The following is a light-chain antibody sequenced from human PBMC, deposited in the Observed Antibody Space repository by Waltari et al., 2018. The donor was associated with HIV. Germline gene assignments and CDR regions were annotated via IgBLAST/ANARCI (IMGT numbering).Light chain of an antibody. CDR3: QVWDSNTAV. CDR2: NND. Sequence: SFVLTQTPSLSVDLGQAAIIACGGNNIGSKSVHWYQKKPGQAPLLIMYNNDIRPSETPARFSGSNSGNTATLTVTRPQPADEADYYCQVWDSNTAVFGTGTKVTVL. J-gene: IGLJ1*01. V-gene: IGLV3-9*01. CDR1: NIGSKS.